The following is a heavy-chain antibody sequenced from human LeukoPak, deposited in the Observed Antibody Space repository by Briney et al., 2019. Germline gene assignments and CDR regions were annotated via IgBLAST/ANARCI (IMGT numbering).Heavy chain of an antibody. D-gene: IGHD3/OR15-3a*01. CDR3: ARANTVDYAFDI. V-gene: IGHV3-48*04. CDR1: GFTFSSYS. CDR2: ISSSSSAI. Sequence: PGGSLRLSCAASGFTFSSYSMNWVRQAPGKGLEWVSYISSSSSAIYYADSVKGRFTISRDNAKNSLYLQMNSLRAEDTAVYYCARANTVDYAFDIWGQGTMVTVSS. J-gene: IGHJ3*02.